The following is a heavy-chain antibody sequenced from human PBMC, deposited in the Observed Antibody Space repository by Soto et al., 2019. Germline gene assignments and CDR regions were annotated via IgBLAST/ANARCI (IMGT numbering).Heavy chain of an antibody. V-gene: IGHV3-53*02. CDR3: ARPIPIAADGTGYYYGMDV. Sequence: EVQLVETGGGLIQPGGSLRLSCAASGFTVSSNYMSWVRQAPGKGLEWVSVIYSGGRTYYADSVKGRFTISRDNSKNTLYRQMNSLRAEDTAVYYCARPIPIAADGTGYYYGMDVWGQGTTVTVSS. CDR2: IYSGGRT. J-gene: IGHJ6*02. D-gene: IGHD6-13*01. CDR1: GFTVSSNY.